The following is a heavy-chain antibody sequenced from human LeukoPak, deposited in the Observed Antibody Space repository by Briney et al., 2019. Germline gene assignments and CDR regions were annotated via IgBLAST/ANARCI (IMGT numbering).Heavy chain of an antibody. CDR1: GGSISSYY. CDR2: IYYSGST. CDR3: AGSPNPFFLDF. V-gene: IGHV4-59*01. D-gene: IGHD1-14*01. Sequence: KTSETLSLTCTVSGGSISSYYWNWIRQAPGKGLEWIGFIYYSGSTNYNPSLKSRVTISLDTSKNQFSLRLSSVTAADTAVYYCAGSPNPFFLDFWGQGTLVTVSS. J-gene: IGHJ4*02.